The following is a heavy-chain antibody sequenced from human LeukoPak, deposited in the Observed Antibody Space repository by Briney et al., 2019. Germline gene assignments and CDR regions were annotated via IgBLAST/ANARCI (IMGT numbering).Heavy chain of an antibody. J-gene: IGHJ5*02. CDR2: ISGSGGST. CDR1: GFTFSSYA. Sequence: GGSLRLACAASGFTFSSYAMSWVRQAPGKGLEWVSAISGSGGSTYYADSVKGRFTISRDNSKNTLYLQMNSLRAEDTAVYYCAETYSSSWYGNNWFDPWGQGTLVTVSS. CDR3: AETYSSSWYGNNWFDP. V-gene: IGHV3-23*01. D-gene: IGHD6-13*01.